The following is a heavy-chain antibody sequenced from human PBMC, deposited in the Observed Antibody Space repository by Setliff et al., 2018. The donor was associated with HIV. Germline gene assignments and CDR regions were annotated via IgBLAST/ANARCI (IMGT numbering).Heavy chain of an antibody. CDR3: ASEKKAWSVSDSFYEY. J-gene: IGHJ4*02. CDR2: IYTSGST. CDR1: GDSISGGSSY. V-gene: IGHV4-61*02. D-gene: IGHD3-3*01. Sequence: SETLSLTCTVSGDSISGGSSYWSWIRQPAGKGQEWIGRIYTSGSTRYNPSLKSRVTISVDTSKKKFSLNLTSMTATDTAVYYCASEKKAWSVSDSFYEYWGQGVPVTVSS.